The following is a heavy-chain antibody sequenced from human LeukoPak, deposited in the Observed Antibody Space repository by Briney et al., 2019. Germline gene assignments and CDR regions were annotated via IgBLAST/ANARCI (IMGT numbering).Heavy chain of an antibody. CDR2: IYYSGSI. CDR1: GGSTNLYY. J-gene: IGHJ4*02. V-gene: IGHV4-59*01. CDR3: ARGGVSSRSSQFHFDS. D-gene: IGHD6-6*01. Sequence: SETLSLTCTVSGGSTNLYYWNWIRQPPGKELEWIGLIYYSGSINYHPSLESRVTISVDTSKNQFSLRLNSVTAADTAVYYCARGGVSSRSSQFHFDSWGQGVLVTVSS.